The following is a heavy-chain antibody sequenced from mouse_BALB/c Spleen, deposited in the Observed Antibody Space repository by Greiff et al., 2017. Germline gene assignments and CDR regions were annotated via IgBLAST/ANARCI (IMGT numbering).Heavy chain of an antibody. CDR2: ISSGGSYT. CDR3: ARRGGNYDEYFDY. D-gene: IGHD2-1*01. J-gene: IGHJ2*01. Sequence: EVKLMESGGDLVKPGGSLKLSCAASGFTFSSYGMSWVRQTPDKRLEWVATISSGGSYTYYPDSVKGRFTISRDNAKNTLYLQMSSLKSEDTAMYYCARRGGNYDEYFDYWGQGTTLTVSS. V-gene: IGHV5-6*02. CDR1: GFTFSSYG.